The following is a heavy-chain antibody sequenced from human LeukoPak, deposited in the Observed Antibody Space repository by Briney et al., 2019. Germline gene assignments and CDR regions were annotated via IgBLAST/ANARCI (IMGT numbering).Heavy chain of an antibody. CDR3: ARDSSGSLDY. V-gene: IGHV3-33*08. CDR2: IWYDGSNK. D-gene: IGHD3-22*01. CDR1: GFTFSSSG. Sequence: GGSLRLSCTASGFTFSSSGMHWVRQAPGKGLEWVAVIWYDGSNKYYADSVKGRFTISRDNSKNTLYLQMNSLRAEDTAVYYCARDSSGSLDYWGQGTLVTVSS. J-gene: IGHJ4*02.